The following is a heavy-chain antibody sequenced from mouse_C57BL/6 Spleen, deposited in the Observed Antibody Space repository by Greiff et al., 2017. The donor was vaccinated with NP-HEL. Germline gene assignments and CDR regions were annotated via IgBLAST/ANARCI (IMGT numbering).Heavy chain of an antibody. CDR1: GYAFSSYW. CDR3: ARGYYSNPYYAMDY. J-gene: IGHJ4*01. CDR2: IYPGDGDT. Sequence: QVQLQQSGAELVKPGASVKISCKASGYAFSSYWMNWVKQRPGKGLEWIGQIYPGDGDTTYNGKFKGKATLTADKSSSTAYMQLSSLTSEDSAVYFCARGYYSNPYYAMDYWGQGTSVTVSS. V-gene: IGHV1-80*01. D-gene: IGHD2-5*01.